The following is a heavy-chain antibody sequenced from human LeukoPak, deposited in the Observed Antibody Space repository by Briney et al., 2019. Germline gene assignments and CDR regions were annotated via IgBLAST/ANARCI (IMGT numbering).Heavy chain of an antibody. D-gene: IGHD5-18*01. J-gene: IGHJ4*02. CDR3: ARVNGYSYGYDDY. V-gene: IGHV1-2*06. CDR2: INPNSGGT. Sequence: ASVKVSCKASGYTFTGYYMHWVRQAPGQGLEWMGRINPNSGGTNYAQKFQGRVTMTRDTSISTAYMELSRLRSDDTAVYYCARVNGYSYGYDDYWGQGTLVTVSS. CDR1: GYTFTGYY.